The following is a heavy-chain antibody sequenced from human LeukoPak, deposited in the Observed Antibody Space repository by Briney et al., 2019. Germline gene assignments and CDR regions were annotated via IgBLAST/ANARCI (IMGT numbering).Heavy chain of an antibody. CDR3: AKGMATYGSGTLFDY. D-gene: IGHD3-10*01. V-gene: IGHV3-30*18. CDR1: GFTFSSYG. Sequence: GGSLRLSCAASGFTFSSYGMHWVRQAPGKGLEWVAVISYDGPNKYYADSVKGRFTISRDNSKSRLYLQMNSLRAEDTAVYYCAKGMATYGSGTLFDYWGQGTLVTVSS. J-gene: IGHJ4*02. CDR2: ISYDGPNK.